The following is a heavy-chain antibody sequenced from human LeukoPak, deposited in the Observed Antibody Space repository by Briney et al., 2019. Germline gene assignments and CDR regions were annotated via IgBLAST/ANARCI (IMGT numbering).Heavy chain of an antibody. CDR3: GKSSWDLRGIDY. Sequence: PGGSLRLSCAASGFTFSSYGMHWVRQAPGKGLEWVAFIRYDGNNKYYADSVKGRFTISRDNSKNTLYLQMNSLRVEDTAVYHCGKSSWDLRGIDYWGQGTRSPSPQ. J-gene: IGHJ4*02. CDR1: GFTFSSYG. V-gene: IGHV3-30*02. CDR2: IRYDGNNK. D-gene: IGHD1-26*01.